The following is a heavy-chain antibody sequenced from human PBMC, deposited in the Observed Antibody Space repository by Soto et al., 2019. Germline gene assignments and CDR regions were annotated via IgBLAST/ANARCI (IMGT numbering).Heavy chain of an antibody. V-gene: IGHV3-30-3*01. J-gene: IGHJ4*02. Sequence: QVQLVESGGGVVQPGRSLRLSCAASGFTFSSYAMHWVRQAPGKGLEWVAVISYDGSNKYYAASVKGRFTISRDNSKNTLYLQMNSLIAEDTAVYYCARGGGFYDILTGYGIWGQGTLVTVSS. CDR1: GFTFSSYA. CDR2: ISYDGSNK. CDR3: ARGGGFYDILTGYGI. D-gene: IGHD3-9*01.